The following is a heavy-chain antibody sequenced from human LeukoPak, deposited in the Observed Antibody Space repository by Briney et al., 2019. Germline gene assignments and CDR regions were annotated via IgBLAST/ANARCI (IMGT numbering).Heavy chain of an antibody. CDR1: GGSINSDYY. CDR2: IHFSGNT. D-gene: IGHD4-17*01. CDR3: ARDFGDYRVDY. Sequence: SETLSLTCTVSGGSINSDYYSGWIRQPPGKELEWIGTIHFSGNTYYNPSLKSRVAISADTSKNQFSLRLSSVTAADTAVYYCARDFGDYRVDYWGQGTLVIVSS. J-gene: IGHJ4*02. V-gene: IGHV4-39*01.